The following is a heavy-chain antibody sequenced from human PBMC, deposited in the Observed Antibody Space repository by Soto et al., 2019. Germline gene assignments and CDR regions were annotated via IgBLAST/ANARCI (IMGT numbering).Heavy chain of an antibody. D-gene: IGHD6-13*01. Sequence: QVQLVQSGAEVKKPGASVKVSCKASGYTFTSYGISWVRQAPGQGLEWMGWISAYNGNTNYAQKLQGRVTMTTDTATSTAYMELRSLRSDDTAVYYCARVSDIAAAAYYYYYMDVWGKGTTVTVSS. V-gene: IGHV1-18*01. CDR3: ARVSDIAAAAYYYYYMDV. J-gene: IGHJ6*03. CDR1: GYTFTSYG. CDR2: ISAYNGNT.